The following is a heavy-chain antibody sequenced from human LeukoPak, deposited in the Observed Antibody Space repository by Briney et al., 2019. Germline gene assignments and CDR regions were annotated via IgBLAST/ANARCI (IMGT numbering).Heavy chain of an antibody. V-gene: IGHV4-39*07. CDR2: IYYSGST. D-gene: IGHD4-23*01. Sequence: SETLSLTCTVSGGSISSSSYYWGWIRQPPGKGLEWIGSIYYSGSTYYNPSLKSRVTISVDTSKNQFSLKLSSVTAADTAVYYCARDHEDYGGNQRYYYYYMDVWGKGTTVTISS. CDR1: GGSISSSSYY. J-gene: IGHJ6*03. CDR3: ARDHEDYGGNQRYYYYYMDV.